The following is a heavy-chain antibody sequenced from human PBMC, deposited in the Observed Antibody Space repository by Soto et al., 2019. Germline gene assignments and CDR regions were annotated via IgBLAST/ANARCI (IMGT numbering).Heavy chain of an antibody. CDR2: ISAYNGNT. CDR1: GYTFTNFG. J-gene: IGHJ3*02. D-gene: IGHD3-22*01. V-gene: IGHV1-18*01. Sequence: ASVKVSCKASGYTFTNFGISWVRQAPGQGLEWMGWISAYNGNTNYAQNFQGRVTMTTDTSTSTAYMELRSLRSDDTAMYYCARRKYYYDGSGNYRDAFDIWGQGTMVTISS. CDR3: ARRKYYYDGSGNYRDAFDI.